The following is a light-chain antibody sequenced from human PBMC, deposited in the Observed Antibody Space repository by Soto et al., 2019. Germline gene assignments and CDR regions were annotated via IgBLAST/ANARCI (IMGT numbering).Light chain of an antibody. J-gene: IGLJ3*02. Sequence: QSALTQPPSASGSPGQSVTISCTGTSRDVGGYNYVSWYQQHPGKAPKLVIYDVNKRPSGVPDRFSGSKSGNTASLTVSGLQAEDEADYYCLLYYGGAQQVFGGGTKLTVL. CDR1: SRDVGGYNY. V-gene: IGLV2-8*01. CDR3: LLYYGGAQQV. CDR2: DVN.